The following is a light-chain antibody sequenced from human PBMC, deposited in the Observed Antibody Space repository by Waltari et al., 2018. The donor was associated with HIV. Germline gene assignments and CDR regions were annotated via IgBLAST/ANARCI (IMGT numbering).Light chain of an antibody. CDR3: SSYTSSSTRV. CDR1: SSDVGGYNY. J-gene: IGLJ3*02. Sequence: QSALTQPASVSGSPGQSITISCTGTSSDVGGYNYVYLYQQHPGKAPKLMIYEVSNRPSGVSNRFSGSKSGNTASLTISGLQAEDEADYYCSSYTSSSTRVFGGGTNLTVL. CDR2: EVS. V-gene: IGLV2-14*01.